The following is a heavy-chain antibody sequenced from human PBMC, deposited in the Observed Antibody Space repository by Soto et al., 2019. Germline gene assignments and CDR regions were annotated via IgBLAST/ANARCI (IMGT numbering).Heavy chain of an antibody. Sequence: QVQLVESGGGLVKPGGSLRLSCAASGFTFSDYYMSWIRQAPGKGLEWVSYISSSSSYTNYADSVKGRFTISRDNAKNSLYLQMNGLRAEDTALYYCARDHHRYSGYDYVDYWGQGTLVTVSS. CDR3: ARDHHRYSGYDYVDY. V-gene: IGHV3-11*05. CDR2: ISSSSSYT. J-gene: IGHJ4*02. D-gene: IGHD5-12*01. CDR1: GFTFSDYY.